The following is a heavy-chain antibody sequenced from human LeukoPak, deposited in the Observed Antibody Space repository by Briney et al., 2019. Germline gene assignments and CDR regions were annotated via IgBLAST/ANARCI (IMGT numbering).Heavy chain of an antibody. CDR2: ISYDGSNK. Sequence: GGSLRLSCAASGFTFSSYGMHWVRQAPGKGLEWVAVISYDGSNKYYADSVKGRFTIYRDNSKNTLFLQMNSLRAEDTAVYYCAKGLYDSSGYYLHYYSYGMDVWAQGTTVTVSS. D-gene: IGHD3-22*01. V-gene: IGHV3-30*18. CDR3: AKGLYDSSGYYLHYYSYGMDV. CDR1: GFTFSSYG. J-gene: IGHJ6*02.